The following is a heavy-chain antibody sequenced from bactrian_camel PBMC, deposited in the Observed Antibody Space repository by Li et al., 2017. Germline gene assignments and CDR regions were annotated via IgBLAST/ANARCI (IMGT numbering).Heavy chain of an antibody. D-gene: IGHD6*01. V-gene: IGHV3S1*01. J-gene: IGHJ6*01. CDR3: TTFQSYGSTWYGFGY. CDR1: GYPNSRNC. CDR2: ISPGGSRT. Sequence: QVQLVEAGGGSVQAGGFVRLSCQVSGYPNSRNCMGWFRQVSGKERERVAAISPGGSRTYYADSVKDRFTISRDNAKNTFYVQMNSLKSEDTALYYCTTFQSYGSTWYGFGYWGQGTQVTVS.